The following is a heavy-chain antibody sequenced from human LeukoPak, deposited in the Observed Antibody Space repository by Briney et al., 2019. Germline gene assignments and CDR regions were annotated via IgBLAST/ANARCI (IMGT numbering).Heavy chain of an antibody. CDR3: ARVGDWNDLVY. Sequence: PSETLSLTCTVSGGSISSGGYYWSWIRQHPGKGLEWIGYMYYSGSTYYNPSLKSRVNISVETSKNQFSLKLSSVTAADTAVYYCARVGDWNDLVYWGQGTLVTVSS. CDR2: MYYSGST. V-gene: IGHV4-31*03. J-gene: IGHJ4*02. D-gene: IGHD1-1*01. CDR1: GGSISSGGYY.